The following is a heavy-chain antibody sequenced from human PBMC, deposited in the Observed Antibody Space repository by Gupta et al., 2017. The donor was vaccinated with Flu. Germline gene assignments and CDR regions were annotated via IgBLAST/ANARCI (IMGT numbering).Heavy chain of an antibody. D-gene: IGHD1-26*01. V-gene: IGHV3-48*03. Sequence: EVQLVESGGGLVQPGGSLRLSCAASGFTFSSYEMHWVRQAPGKGLEWVSYISSSGSTIYYADSVKGRFTISRDNAKNSLYLQMNSLRAEDTAVYYCARGGSYENGFDYWGQGTLVTVSS. J-gene: IGHJ4*02. CDR2: ISSSGSTI. CDR1: GFTFSSYE. CDR3: ARGGSYENGFDY.